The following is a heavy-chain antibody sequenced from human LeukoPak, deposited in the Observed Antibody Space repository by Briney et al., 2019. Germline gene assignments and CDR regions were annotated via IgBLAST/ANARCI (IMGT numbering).Heavy chain of an antibody. V-gene: IGHV3-23*01. CDR2: ISGSGGST. CDR3: AKDGYYYYYGMDV. J-gene: IGHJ6*02. Sequence: AGGSLRLSCAASGFTFSSYAMSWVRQAPGKGLEWVSAISGSGGSTYYADSVKGRFTISRDNSKNTLYLQMNSLRAEDTAVYYCAKDGYYYYYGMDVWGQGTTVTVSS. CDR1: GFTFSSYA.